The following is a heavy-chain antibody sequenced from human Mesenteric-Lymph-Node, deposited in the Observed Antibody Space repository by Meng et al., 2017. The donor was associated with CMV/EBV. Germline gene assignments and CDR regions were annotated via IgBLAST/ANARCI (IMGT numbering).Heavy chain of an antibody. V-gene: IGHV3-23*01. CDR2: ITAGDGNT. J-gene: IGHJ3*01. Sequence: GGSLRLSCAASGFTFSNYAMNWVRQAPGKGLEWVSGITAGDGNTYYADSVKGRFSISRDNSKNTLYLQMNSLRAEDTAVYYCAKGRWADAFDVWGQGTMVTVSS. CDR3: AKGRWADAFDV. D-gene: IGHD4-23*01. CDR1: GFTFSNYA.